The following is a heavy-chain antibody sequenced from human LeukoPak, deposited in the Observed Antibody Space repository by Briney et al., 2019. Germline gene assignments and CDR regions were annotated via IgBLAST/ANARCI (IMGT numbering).Heavy chain of an antibody. D-gene: IGHD3-22*01. CDR2: ISSDGVHK. J-gene: IGHJ4*02. CDR3: AREPHYYDSSGYYTPYTDY. Sequence: PGGSLRLSCTGSGFTFSSHAMHWVRQAPGKGLEWMAIISSDGVHKYYADSVKGRFTISRDNSKNTLYLQMNSLGAEDTAVYYCAREPHYYDSSGYYTPYTDYWGQGTLVTVSS. CDR1: GFTFSSHA. V-gene: IGHV3-30*19.